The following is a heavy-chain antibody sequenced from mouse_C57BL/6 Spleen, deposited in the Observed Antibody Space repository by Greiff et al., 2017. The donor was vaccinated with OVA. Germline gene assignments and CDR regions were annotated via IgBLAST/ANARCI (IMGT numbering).Heavy chain of an antibody. CDR2: INPSTGGT. J-gene: IGHJ3*01. CDR1: GYSFTGYY. Sequence: VQLKESGPELVKPGASVKISCKASGYSFTGYYMNWVKQSPEKSLEWIGEINPSTGGTTYNQKFKAKATLTVDKSSSTAYMQLKSLTSEDSAVYYCARLDYGSSYPFAYWGQGTLVTVSA. CDR3: ARLDYGSSYPFAY. V-gene: IGHV1-42*01. D-gene: IGHD1-1*01.